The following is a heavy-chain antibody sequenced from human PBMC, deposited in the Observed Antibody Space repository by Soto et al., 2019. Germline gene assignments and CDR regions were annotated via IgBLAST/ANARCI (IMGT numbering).Heavy chain of an antibody. V-gene: IGHV3-13*01. CDR3: AKDKGELWRLDYYYYGMDV. D-gene: IGHD5-18*01. Sequence: GESLKISCAASGFTFSSYDMHWVRQATGKGLEWVSAIGTAGDTYYPGSVKGRFTISRENSKNTLYLQMNSLRAEDTAVYYCAKDKGELWRLDYYYYGMDVWGQGTTVTVSS. CDR2: IGTAGDT. CDR1: GFTFSSYD. J-gene: IGHJ6*02.